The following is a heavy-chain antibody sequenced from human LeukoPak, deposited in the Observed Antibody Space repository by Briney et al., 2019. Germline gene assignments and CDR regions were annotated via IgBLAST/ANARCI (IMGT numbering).Heavy chain of an antibody. CDR1: GGTFSSYA. Sequence: SVKVSCKASGGTFSSYAISWVRQAPGQGLEWMGRIIPILGIANYAQRFQGRVTITADKSTSTAYMELSSLRSEDTAVYYCAKSERAYSSSWLDGDYWGQGTLVTVSS. CDR3: AKSERAYSSSWLDGDY. J-gene: IGHJ4*02. CDR2: IIPILGIA. V-gene: IGHV1-69*04. D-gene: IGHD6-13*01.